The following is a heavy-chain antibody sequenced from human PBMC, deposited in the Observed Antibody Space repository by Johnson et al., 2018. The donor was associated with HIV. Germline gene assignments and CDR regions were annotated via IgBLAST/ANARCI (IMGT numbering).Heavy chain of an antibody. CDR2: IKSKTDGGTT. CDR1: GFTFSNAW. J-gene: IGHJ3*02. D-gene: IGHD3-22*01. V-gene: IGHV3-15*01. Sequence: VQLVESGGGVVQPGRSLRLSCAASGFTFSNAWMSWVRQAPGKGLEWVGRIKSKTDGGTTDYAAPVKGGFTIARDDYKNTLYLQMNSLKTEDTAVYYCTTEITMIVVVITTYAFDIWGQGTMVTVSS. CDR3: TTEITMIVVVITTYAFDI.